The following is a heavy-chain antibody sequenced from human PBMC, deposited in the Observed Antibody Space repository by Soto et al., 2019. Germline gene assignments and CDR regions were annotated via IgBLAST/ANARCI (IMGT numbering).Heavy chain of an antibody. D-gene: IGHD6-19*01. CDR1: GGSFSGYY. CDR2: INHSGST. J-gene: IGHJ6*02. V-gene: IGHV4-34*01. Sequence: QVQLQQWGAGLLKHSETLSLTCAVYGGSFSGYYWSWIRQPPGKGLEWIGEINHSGSTNYNPSLKSRVTISVDTSKNQFSLKLSSVTAADTAVYYCARVRGQWGYYGMDVWGQGTTVTVSS. CDR3: ARVRGQWGYYGMDV.